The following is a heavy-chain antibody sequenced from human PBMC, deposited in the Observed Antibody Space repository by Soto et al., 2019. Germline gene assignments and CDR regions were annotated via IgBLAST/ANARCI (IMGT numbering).Heavy chain of an antibody. Sequence: QVQLVQSGAEEKKPGASVKVSCKASGYTFTGYAMHWVRQAPGQRLEWMGWINAGNGNTKYSQKFQDRVTITRDTSASTAYTELSSLRSEDTAVYYCARAVAVPADFDYWGQGTLVTVSS. CDR2: INAGNGNT. D-gene: IGHD6-19*01. V-gene: IGHV1-3*05. CDR1: GYTFTGYA. CDR3: ARAVAVPADFDY. J-gene: IGHJ4*02.